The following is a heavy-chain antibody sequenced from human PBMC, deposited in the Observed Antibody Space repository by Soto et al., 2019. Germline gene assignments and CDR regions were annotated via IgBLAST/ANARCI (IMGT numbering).Heavy chain of an antibody. CDR2: IMPIFRTP. Sequence: QVQLEQSGAEVKKPGSSVKVSCKTSGGTFSNSALSWVRQAPGQGLEWMGGIMPIFRTPDYAQKFQDRVTHSGGESGSTAYIGVRGLRSYDTAVYYCSRDKDRLQLGGNYYYILDVWGQGTTVTVSS. V-gene: IGHV1-69*12. CDR3: SRDKDRLQLGGNYYYILDV. CDR1: GGTFSNSA. D-gene: IGHD1-1*01. J-gene: IGHJ6*02.